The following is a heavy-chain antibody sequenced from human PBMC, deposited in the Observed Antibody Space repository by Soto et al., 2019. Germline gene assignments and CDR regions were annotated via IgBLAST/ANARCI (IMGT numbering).Heavy chain of an antibody. V-gene: IGHV4-4*02. Sequence: QVQLQESGPGLVKPSGTLSLTCAVSGGSISSSNWWSWVRQPPGKGLEWMGEIYHSGSTNYNRSRKSRVTISADTSKNPLPLKLSSVTAADTSVYYCARVHPDWGGDCSHFDYWGQGTLVTVSS. CDR3: ARVHPDWGGDCSHFDY. J-gene: IGHJ4*02. CDR2: IYHSGST. CDR1: GGSISSSNW. D-gene: IGHD2-21*02.